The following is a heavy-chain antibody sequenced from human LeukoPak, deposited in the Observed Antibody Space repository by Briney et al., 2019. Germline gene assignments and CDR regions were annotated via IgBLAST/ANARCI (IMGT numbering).Heavy chain of an antibody. CDR1: GYTFTGYH. CDR2: INHNSGGT. D-gene: IGHD3-10*01. J-gene: IGHJ4*02. V-gene: IGHV1-2*06. Sequence: ASVKVSCKASGYTFTGYHMHWVRQAPGQGLEWMGRINHNSGGTNYAQKFQGRVTMTRDTSRSTANMELSSLRSDDTAVYYCARVWIEYGVGSRTFDYWGQGTLVTVSS. CDR3: ARVWIEYGVGSRTFDY.